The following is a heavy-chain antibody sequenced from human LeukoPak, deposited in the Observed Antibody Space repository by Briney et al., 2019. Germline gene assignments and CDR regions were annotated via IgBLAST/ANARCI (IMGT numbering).Heavy chain of an antibody. CDR3: ARRGIAAAGYDY. D-gene: IGHD6-13*01. Sequence: PSETLSLTCSVSRGSISGYYWSWIRQPPGKGLEWIGYIHYSGSTNYNPSLKSRVTILVDTSKNQFSLNLSSVTAADTAVYYCARRGIAAAGYDYWGQGTLVTVSS. V-gene: IGHV4-59*08. CDR2: IHYSGST. CDR1: RGSISGYY. J-gene: IGHJ4*02.